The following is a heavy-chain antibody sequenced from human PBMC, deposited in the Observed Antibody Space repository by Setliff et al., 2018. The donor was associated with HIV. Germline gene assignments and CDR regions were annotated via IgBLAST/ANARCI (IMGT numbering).Heavy chain of an antibody. D-gene: IGHD6-19*01. CDR2: IYHSGNT. Sequence: SETLSLTCSVSGGPITSNTYFWDWIRQAPGKGLEWIGSIYHSGNTYYNPSLKCRVSISVDTSKWQFTLKLTSVTAGDSALYYCARRRGQKATGWYYFDYWGQGALVTVSS. J-gene: IGHJ4*02. V-gene: IGHV4-39*01. CDR3: ARRRGQKATGWYYFDY. CDR1: GGPITSNTYF.